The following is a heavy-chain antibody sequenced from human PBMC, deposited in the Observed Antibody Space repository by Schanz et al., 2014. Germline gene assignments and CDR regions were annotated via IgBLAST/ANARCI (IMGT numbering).Heavy chain of an antibody. V-gene: IGHV3-7*01. D-gene: IGHD2-15*01. CDR2: IKQDGSEK. Sequence: EVQLLESGGGLVQPGGSLRLSCAASGFIFSNSWMSWVRQAPGKGLEWVANIKQDGSEKYYVDSVKGRFTISRDNAKNSLYRQMDGLRVEDTAVYYCARDAVALVPEYFMDVWGKGTPVTVSS. J-gene: IGHJ6*03. CDR1: GFIFSNSW. CDR3: ARDAVALVPEYFMDV.